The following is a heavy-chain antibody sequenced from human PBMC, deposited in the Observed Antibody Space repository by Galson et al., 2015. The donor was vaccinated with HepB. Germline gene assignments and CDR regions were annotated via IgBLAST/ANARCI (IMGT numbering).Heavy chain of an antibody. J-gene: IGHJ6*02. CDR3: ARGGDEPYGMDV. CDR2: IYSGGST. D-gene: IGHD2-21*01. Sequence: SLRLSCAASGFTFDDYAMHWVRQAPGKGLEWVSVIYSGGSTYYADSVKGRFTISRDNSKNTLYLQMNSLRAEDTAVYYCARGGDEPYGMDVWGQGTTVTVSS. V-gene: IGHV3-66*02. CDR1: GFTFDDYA.